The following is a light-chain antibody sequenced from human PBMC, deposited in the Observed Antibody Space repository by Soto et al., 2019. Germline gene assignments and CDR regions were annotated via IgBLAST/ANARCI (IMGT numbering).Light chain of an antibody. CDR3: QSYDSSLSGSWV. V-gene: IGLV1-40*01. CDR1: SSNIGAGFD. Sequence: QSVLTQPPSASGTPGQRVTISCSGSSSNIGAGFDVHWYQHLPGTAPKLLIYGDHNRPSGVPDRFSASKSGTSASLAISGLQAEDEADYYCQSYDSSLSGSWVFGGGTKVTVL. J-gene: IGLJ3*02. CDR2: GDH.